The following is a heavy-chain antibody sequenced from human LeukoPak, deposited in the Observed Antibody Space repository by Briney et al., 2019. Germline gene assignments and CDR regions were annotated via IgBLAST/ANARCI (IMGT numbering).Heavy chain of an antibody. CDR2: ISNDGSNK. D-gene: IGHD6-19*01. Sequence: GGSLRLSCAASGFTFSSNSMDWVRQAPGKGLEWVAVISNDGSNKYYADSVKGRSTISRDNSKSTLYLQMNSLRAEDTAVYYCAKDRGAVSGINYYGMDVWGQGTTVTVSS. J-gene: IGHJ6*02. V-gene: IGHV3-30*18. CDR3: AKDRGAVSGINYYGMDV. CDR1: GFTFSSNS.